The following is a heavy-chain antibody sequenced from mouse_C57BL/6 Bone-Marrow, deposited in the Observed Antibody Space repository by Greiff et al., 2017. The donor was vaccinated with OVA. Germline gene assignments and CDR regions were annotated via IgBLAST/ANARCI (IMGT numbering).Heavy chain of an antibody. V-gene: IGHV5-16*01. CDR3: ARDRDYGSGAMDY. J-gene: IGHJ4*01. CDR1: GFTFSDYY. Sequence: EVHLVESEGGLVQPGSSMKLSCTASGFTFSDYYMAWVRQVPEKGLEWVANINYDGSSTYYLDSLKSRFIISRDNAKNILYLQMSSLKSEDTATYYCARDRDYGSGAMDYWGQGTSVTVSS. CDR2: INYDGSST. D-gene: IGHD1-1*01.